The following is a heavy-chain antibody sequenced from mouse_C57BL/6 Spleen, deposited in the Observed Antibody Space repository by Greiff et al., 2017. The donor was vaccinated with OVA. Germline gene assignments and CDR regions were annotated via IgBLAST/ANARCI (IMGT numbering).Heavy chain of an antibody. CDR3: AFTGTGWYFDV. CDR2: IDPANGNT. Sequence: VQLQQSVAELVRPGASVKLSCTASGFNIKNPYMHWVKQRPEQGLEWIGRIDPANGNTKYAPKFQGKATITADTSSNTAYLQLSSLTSEDTAIYYCAFTGTGWYFDVWGTGTTVTVSS. CDR1: GFNIKNPY. D-gene: IGHD4-1*01. V-gene: IGHV14-3*01. J-gene: IGHJ1*03.